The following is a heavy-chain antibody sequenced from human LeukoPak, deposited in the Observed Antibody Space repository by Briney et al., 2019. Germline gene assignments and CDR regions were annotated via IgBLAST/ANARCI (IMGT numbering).Heavy chain of an antibody. J-gene: IGHJ3*02. CDR2: ISSSGSTI. V-gene: IGHV3-11*04. CDR1: GFTFSDYY. D-gene: IGHD6-19*01. Sequence: GGALRLSCAASGFTFSDYYMSWIRQAPGKGLEWVSYISSSGSTIYYADSVKGRFTISRDNAKNSLYLQMNSLRAEDTAVYYCAREDRYSSGWRSYAFYIWDQGTMVTVSS. CDR3: AREDRYSSGWRSYAFYI.